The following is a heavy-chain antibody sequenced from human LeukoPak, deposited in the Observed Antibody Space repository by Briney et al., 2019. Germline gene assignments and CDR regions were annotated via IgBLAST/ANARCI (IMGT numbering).Heavy chain of an antibody. CDR1: GFTFSSYG. CDR2: IWYDGSDK. J-gene: IGHJ3*02. V-gene: IGHV3-33*01. CDR3: AREKNDGFDI. Sequence: GGSLRLSCVASGFTFSSYGMHWVRQAPGKGLEWVAVIWYDGSDKYYADSVKGRFTISRDNSKNTLYLQMNSLGAEDTAVYHCAREKNDGFDIWGQGTMVTVSS.